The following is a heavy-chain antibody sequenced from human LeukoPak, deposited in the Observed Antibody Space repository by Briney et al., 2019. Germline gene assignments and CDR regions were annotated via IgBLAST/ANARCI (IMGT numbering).Heavy chain of an antibody. V-gene: IGHV3-48*04. Sequence: GGSLRLSCAASGFTFSSYAMSWVRQAPGKGLEWVSYISSSGSTIYYADSVKGRFTISRDNAKNSLYLQMNSLRAEDTAVYYCARGVQYGSGSYYIDYFDYWGQGTLVTVSS. CDR3: ARGVQYGSGSYYIDYFDY. J-gene: IGHJ4*02. CDR1: GFTFSSYA. CDR2: ISSSGSTI. D-gene: IGHD3-10*01.